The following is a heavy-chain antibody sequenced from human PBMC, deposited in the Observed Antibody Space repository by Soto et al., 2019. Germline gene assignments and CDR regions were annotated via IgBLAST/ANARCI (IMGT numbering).Heavy chain of an antibody. CDR2: ISYSSSYI. D-gene: IGHD3-22*01. J-gene: IGHJ3*02. Sequence: GGSLRLSCAASGFTFSSYNMNWVRQAPGKGLEWVSSISYSSSYIYYADSLKGRFTISRDNAKNSLYLQMNSLRAEDTAVYYCARGDYYDSSGPFSDAFDIWGRGTMVTVSS. V-gene: IGHV3-21*01. CDR1: GFTFSSYN. CDR3: ARGDYYDSSGPFSDAFDI.